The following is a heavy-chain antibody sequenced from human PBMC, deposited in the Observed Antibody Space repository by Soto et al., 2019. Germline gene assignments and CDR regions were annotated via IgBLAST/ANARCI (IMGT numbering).Heavy chain of an antibody. D-gene: IGHD6-19*01. V-gene: IGHV4-4*02. CDR3: ATFIAVAGSTIDY. Sequence: QVQLQESGPGLVKPSGTLSLTCAVSSGSISSSNWWSWVRQPPGKGLGWIGEIYHSGSTNYNPSLKSRVTISVDKSKNQFSLKLSSVTAADTAVYYCATFIAVAGSTIDYWGQGTLVTVSS. J-gene: IGHJ4*02. CDR1: SGSISSSNW. CDR2: IYHSGST.